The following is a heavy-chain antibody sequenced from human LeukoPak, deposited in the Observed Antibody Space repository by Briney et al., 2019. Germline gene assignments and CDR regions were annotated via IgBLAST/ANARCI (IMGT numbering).Heavy chain of an antibody. J-gene: IGHJ3*02. CDR3: ARDTTMVRGFQGAFDI. CDR2: IYYSGST. D-gene: IGHD3-10*01. V-gene: IGHV4-39*07. CDR1: GGSISSSSYY. Sequence: SETLSLTCTVSGGSISSSSYYWGWLRQPPGKGLEWFGSIYYSGSTYYNPSLKSRVTISVDTSKNQFSLKLSSVTAADTAVYYCARDTTMVRGFQGAFDIWGQGTMVTVSS.